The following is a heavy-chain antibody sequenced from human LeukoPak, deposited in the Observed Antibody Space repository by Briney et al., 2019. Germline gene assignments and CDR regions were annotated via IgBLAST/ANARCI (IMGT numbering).Heavy chain of an antibody. V-gene: IGHV1-18*01. J-gene: IGHJ5*02. CDR1: GYTFTSYG. Sequence: ASVKVSCKASGYTFTSYGISWVRQAPGQGLEWMGWISAYNGNTNYAQKLQGRVTMTRDMSTTTDYMELSSLRSEDTAVYYCARDNSVGDIAWWFDPWGQGTLVTVS. D-gene: IGHD3-16*02. CDR3: ARDNSVGDIAWWFDP. CDR2: ISAYNGNT.